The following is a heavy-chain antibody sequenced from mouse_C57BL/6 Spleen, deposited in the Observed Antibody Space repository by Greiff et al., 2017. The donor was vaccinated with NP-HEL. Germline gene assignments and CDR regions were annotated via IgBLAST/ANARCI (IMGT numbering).Heavy chain of an antibody. Sequence: VHVKQSGPELVKPGASVKIPCKASGYTFTDYNMDWVKQSHGKSLEWIGDINPNNGGTIYNQKFKGKATLTVDKSSSTAYMELRSLTSEDTAVYYCARAVEGFAYWGQGTLVTVSA. V-gene: IGHV1-18*01. CDR1: GYTFTDYN. D-gene: IGHD1-1*01. CDR3: ARAVEGFAY. J-gene: IGHJ3*01. CDR2: INPNNGGT.